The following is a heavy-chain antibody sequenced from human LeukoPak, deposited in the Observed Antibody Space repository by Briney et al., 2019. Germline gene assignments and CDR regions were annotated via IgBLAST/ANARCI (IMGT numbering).Heavy chain of an antibody. D-gene: IGHD2-2*01. CDR1: GFTFSSYS. CDR2: ISSSSSTI. CDR3: ARAVGCRNTRCYGAFDI. V-gene: IGHV3-48*04. Sequence: GGSLRLSCAASGFTFSSYSMNWVRQAPGKGLEWVSYISSSSSTIYYADSVKGRFTISRDNAKNSPYLQMNSLRAHATAVYYWARAVGCRNTRCYGAFDIWGQGTMVTVSS. J-gene: IGHJ3*02.